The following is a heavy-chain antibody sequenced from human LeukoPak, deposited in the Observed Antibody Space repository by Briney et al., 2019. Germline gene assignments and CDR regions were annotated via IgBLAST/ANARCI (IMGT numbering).Heavy chain of an antibody. J-gene: IGHJ3*02. CDR3: ARDLFCSSTSCYNAFDI. V-gene: IGHV1-18*01. CDR1: GYTFTSYG. D-gene: IGHD2-2*01. CDR2: ISAYNGNT. Sequence: ASVKVSCKASGYTFTSYGISWVRQAPGQGLDWMGWISAYNGNTNYAQKLQGRVTMTTDTSTSTAYMELRSLRSDDTAVYYCARDLFCSSTSCYNAFDIWGQGTMVTVSS.